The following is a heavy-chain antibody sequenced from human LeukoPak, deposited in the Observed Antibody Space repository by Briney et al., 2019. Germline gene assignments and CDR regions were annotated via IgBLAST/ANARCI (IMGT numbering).Heavy chain of an antibody. CDR3: AKDRRLNGSSWSFFFDY. CDR1: GFTFSSYG. V-gene: IGHV3-30*18. Sequence: GGSLRLSCAASGFTFSSYGMHWVRQAPGKGLEWVAVISYDGSNKYYADSVKGRFTISRDNSKNTLYLQMNSLRAEDTAVYYCAKDRRLNGSSWSFFFDYWGQGTLVTVSS. CDR2: ISYDGSNK. D-gene: IGHD6-13*01. J-gene: IGHJ4*02.